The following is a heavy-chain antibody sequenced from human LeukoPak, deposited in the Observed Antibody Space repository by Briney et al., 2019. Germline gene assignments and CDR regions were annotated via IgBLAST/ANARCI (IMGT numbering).Heavy chain of an antibody. CDR3: ARAGDSYGLVTFDY. V-gene: IGHV1-2*02. Sequence: GASVKVSCKASGYTFTGYYMHWVRQAPGQGLEWMGWINPNSGGTNYAQKFQGRVTMTRDTSISTAYMELSRLRSDDTAVYYCARAGDSYGLVTFDYWGQGTLVTVSS. CDR1: GYTFTGYY. D-gene: IGHD5-18*01. CDR2: INPNSGGT. J-gene: IGHJ4*02.